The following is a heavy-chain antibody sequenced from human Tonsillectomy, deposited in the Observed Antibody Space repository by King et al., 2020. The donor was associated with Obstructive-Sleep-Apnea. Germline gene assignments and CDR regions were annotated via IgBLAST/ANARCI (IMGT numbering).Heavy chain of an antibody. CDR3: AKYLTPELWRSFDC. J-gene: IGHJ4*02. CDR2: ISWNSGSI. V-gene: IGHV3-9*01. Sequence: VQLVESGGGLVQPGRSLRLSCAASGFTFDDYAMHWVRQGPGKGLEWVSGISWNSGSIGHADSVKGRFTISRDNAKNSLYLQMNSLRPEDTDLYYCAKYLTPELWRSFDCWGQGTLVTVSS. D-gene: IGHD1-1*01. CDR1: GFTFDDYA.